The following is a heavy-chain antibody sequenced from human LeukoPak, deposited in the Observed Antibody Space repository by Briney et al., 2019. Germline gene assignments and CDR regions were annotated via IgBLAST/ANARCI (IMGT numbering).Heavy chain of an antibody. D-gene: IGHD3-9*01. CDR1: GFTFSSYA. V-gene: IGHV3-23*01. CDR3: ARTRQRGYYDILTGYYSYYGMDV. J-gene: IGHJ6*02. CDR2: ISGSGGST. Sequence: PGGSLRLPCAASGFTFSSYAMSWVRQAPGKGLEWVSAISGSGGSTYYADSVKGRFTISRDNSKNTLYLQMNSLRAEDTAVYYCARTRQRGYYDILTGYYSYYGMDVWGQGTTVTVSS.